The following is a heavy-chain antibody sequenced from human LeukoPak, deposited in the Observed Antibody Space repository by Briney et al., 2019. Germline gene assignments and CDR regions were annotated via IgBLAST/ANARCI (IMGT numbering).Heavy chain of an antibody. CDR1: GYTFTGYY. CDR2: INPSGGST. CDR3: ARGYTVTTRYYYYGMDV. Sequence: ASVKVSCKASGYTFTGYYMHWVRQAPGQGLEWMGIINPSGGSTSYAQKFQGRVTMTRDTSTSTVYMELSSLRSEDTAVYYCARGYTVTTRYYYYGMDVWGQGTTVTVSS. J-gene: IGHJ6*02. V-gene: IGHV1-46*01. D-gene: IGHD4-17*01.